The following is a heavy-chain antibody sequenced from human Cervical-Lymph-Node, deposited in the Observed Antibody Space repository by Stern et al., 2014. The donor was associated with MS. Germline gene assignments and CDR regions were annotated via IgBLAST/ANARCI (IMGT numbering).Heavy chain of an antibody. J-gene: IGHJ6*02. V-gene: IGHV1-18*01. Sequence: SGAEVKKPGASVKVSCKTSGYTFSTYGITWVRQAPGQGPEWMGWISGHNGNTNFAERFQGRLTMTTDTSTRTAYMELRSLRYDDTAVYFCARDPGGYFHVMDVWGQGTTVTVSS. CDR1: GYTFSTYG. CDR2: ISGHNGNT. CDR3: ARDPGGYFHVMDV. D-gene: IGHD3-10*01.